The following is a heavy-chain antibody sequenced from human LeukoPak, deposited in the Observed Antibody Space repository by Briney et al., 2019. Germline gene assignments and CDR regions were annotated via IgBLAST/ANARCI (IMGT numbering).Heavy chain of an antibody. CDR3: ARQDLTGHFDY. J-gene: IGHJ4*02. V-gene: IGHV5-51*01. CDR2: IYPGDSDT. D-gene: IGHD1-20*01. CDR1: GYSFSNYW. Sequence: GESLKISCKGSGYSFSNYWIGWVRQMPGKGLEWMGIIYPGDSDTRNSPSFQGQVTISADKSISTAYLQWSSLKASDTAMYYCARQDLTGHFDYWGQGTLVTVSS.